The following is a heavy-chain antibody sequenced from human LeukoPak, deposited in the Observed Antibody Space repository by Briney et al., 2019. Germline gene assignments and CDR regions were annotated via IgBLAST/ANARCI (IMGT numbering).Heavy chain of an antibody. J-gene: IGHJ5*01. D-gene: IGHD3-10*01. Sequence: SETLSLTCAVSGYSISSGYYWGWIRQPPGRGLEWIGSIYHSGITYFKPSLRSRVTISIDTSKNQFSLKVNSVTAADTAVYYCARNMATVVRVDSWGQGTLVIVSS. CDR2: IYHSGIT. V-gene: IGHV4-38-2*01. CDR3: ARNMATVVRVDS. CDR1: GYSISSGYY.